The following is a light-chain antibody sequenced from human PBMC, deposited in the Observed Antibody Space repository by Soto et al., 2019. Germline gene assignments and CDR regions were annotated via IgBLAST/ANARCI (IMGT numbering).Light chain of an antibody. J-gene: IGLJ1*01. CDR1: SSDVGGYNY. CDR3: ISYTGSATPYV. CDR2: DFT. V-gene: IGLV2-14*03. Sequence: QSALTQPASVSGSPGQSITISCTGTSSDVGGYNYVSWYQHHPDKAPKLVIYDFTNRPSGVSNRFSGSKAGNTASLTISGLLAEDEADYYCISYTGSATPYVFGTGTKLTVL.